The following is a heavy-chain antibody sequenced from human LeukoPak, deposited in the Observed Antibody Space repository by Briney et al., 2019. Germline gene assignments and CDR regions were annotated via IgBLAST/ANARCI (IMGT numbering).Heavy chain of an antibody. Sequence: SETLSLTCTVSGYSITSGYDWGWIRQPPGKGLEWIGASYHTGVTYYNPSLLSRVTISVDTSKNQFSLKLSSVSAADTALYYCVRDSIYNPMYVWGKGTTVTVS. CDR1: GYSITSGYD. CDR2: SYHTGVT. CDR3: VRDSIYNPMYV. D-gene: IGHD1-14*01. V-gene: IGHV4-38-2*02. J-gene: IGHJ6*03.